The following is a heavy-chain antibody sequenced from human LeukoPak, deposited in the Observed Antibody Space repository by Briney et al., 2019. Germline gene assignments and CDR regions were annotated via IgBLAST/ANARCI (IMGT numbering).Heavy chain of an antibody. V-gene: IGHV3-30-3*01. Sequence: GGSLRLSCAASGFTFRSYSMHWVRQAPGKGLEWAATISYDGSNVYYADSVKGRFTISRDNSKNTVYLEMNSLRAEDTAVYYCAKDLRVAALDIWGQGTMVIVSS. CDR1: GFTFRSYS. D-gene: IGHD6-19*01. CDR2: ISYDGSNV. J-gene: IGHJ3*02. CDR3: AKDLRVAALDI.